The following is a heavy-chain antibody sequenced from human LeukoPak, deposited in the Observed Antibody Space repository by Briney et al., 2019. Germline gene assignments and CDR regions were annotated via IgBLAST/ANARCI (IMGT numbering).Heavy chain of an antibody. Sequence: GGSLRLSCAASGFTFSSYGMSWVRQAPGKGLKWVSGFRGSGAATFYADSVKGRFTISRDNSKNTLYLQMNRLRAEDTAVYYCAKGQRFYGEYYFDQWGQGTLVTVSS. CDR1: GFTFSSYG. V-gene: IGHV3-23*01. D-gene: IGHD4-17*01. CDR3: AKGQRFYGEYYFDQ. J-gene: IGHJ4*02. CDR2: FRGSGAAT.